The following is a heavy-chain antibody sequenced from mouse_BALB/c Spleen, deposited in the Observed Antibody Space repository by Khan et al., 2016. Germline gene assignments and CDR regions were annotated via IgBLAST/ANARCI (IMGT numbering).Heavy chain of an antibody. V-gene: IGHV5-4*02. J-gene: IGHJ1*01. Sequence: EVQLVESGGGLVKPGGSLKLSCAASGFTFSDYYMYWVRQTPEKRLEWVATISDGGSYTYYPDSVKGRFTISSDNAKNNLYLQMSSLKSEDTAMYYCARGLNWYFDVWGAGTTGTVSS. CDR1: GFTFSDYY. CDR3: ARGLNWYFDV. CDR2: ISDGGSYT.